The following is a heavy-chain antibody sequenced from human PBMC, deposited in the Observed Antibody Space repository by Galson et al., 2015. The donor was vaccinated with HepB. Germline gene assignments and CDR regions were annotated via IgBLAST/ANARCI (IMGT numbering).Heavy chain of an antibody. CDR1: GYTFTGYY. D-gene: IGHD3-3*01. CDR3: ASAPPMDYDFWSGYSWFDP. CDR2: INPNSGGT. Sequence: SVKVSCKASGYTFTGYYMHWVRQAPGQGLEWMGWINPNSGGTNYAQKFQGRVTMTRDTSISTAYMELSRLRSDDTAVYYCASAPPMDYDFWSGYSWFDPWGQGTLVTVSS. J-gene: IGHJ5*02. V-gene: IGHV1-2*02.